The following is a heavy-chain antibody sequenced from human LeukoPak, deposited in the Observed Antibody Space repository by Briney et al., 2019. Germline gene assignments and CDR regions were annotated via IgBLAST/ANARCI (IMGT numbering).Heavy chain of an antibody. Sequence: GESLKISCKGSGYSFTSYWIGWVRQMPGKGLEWMGIIYPGDSDTRYSPSFQGQATISADKSISTAYLQWSSLKASDTAMYYCARVYYDFWSGYFGKDWFDPWGQGTLVTVSS. CDR1: GYSFTSYW. V-gene: IGHV5-51*01. J-gene: IGHJ5*02. CDR3: ARVYYDFWSGYFGKDWFDP. CDR2: IYPGDSDT. D-gene: IGHD3-3*01.